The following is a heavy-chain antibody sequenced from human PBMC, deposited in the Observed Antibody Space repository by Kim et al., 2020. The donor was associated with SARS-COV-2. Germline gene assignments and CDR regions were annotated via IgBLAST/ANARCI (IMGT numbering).Heavy chain of an antibody. J-gene: IGHJ5*02. Sequence: GGSLRLSCAASGFTFSSYAMSWVRQAPGKGLEWVSAISGSGGSTYYADSVKGRFTISRDNSKNTLYLQMNSLRAEDTAVYYCAKVLGGIGWELFFSELGPRFDPWGQGTLVTVSS. CDR2: ISGSGGST. D-gene: IGHD1-26*01. V-gene: IGHV3-23*01. CDR3: AKVLGGIGWELFFSELGPRFDP. CDR1: GFTFSSYA.